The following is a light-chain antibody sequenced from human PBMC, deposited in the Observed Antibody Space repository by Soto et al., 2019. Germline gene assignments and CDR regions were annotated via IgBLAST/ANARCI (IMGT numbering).Light chain of an antibody. J-gene: IGKJ3*01. CDR1: QSIGHY. CDR3: QQSFNIPFT. CDR2: AAS. V-gene: IGKV1-39*01. Sequence: DIQMTQSPSSLSASVGDRVTITCRASQSIGHYLNWYQQKPGRAPNLLIYAASSLQSGVPSRFTGSGSGTDFTLTITSLLPEDFATYFCQQSFNIPFTFGPGTKVDIK.